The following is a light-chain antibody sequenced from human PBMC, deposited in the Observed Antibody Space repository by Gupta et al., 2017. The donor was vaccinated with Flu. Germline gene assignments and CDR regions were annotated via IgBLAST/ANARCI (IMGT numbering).Light chain of an antibody. CDR1: ALSTQY. V-gene: IGLV3-25*03. CDR2: KDT. J-gene: IGLJ2*01. CDR3: QSMDTTGSYRV. Sequence: HELTQPPSVSVSPGETARITCAGEALSTQYTYWYQQKSGRAPVRLIYKDTERPSVIPERFSGSSSGSTVTLTISGVQTEDEADYYCQSMDTTGSYRVFGGGTKLAVL.